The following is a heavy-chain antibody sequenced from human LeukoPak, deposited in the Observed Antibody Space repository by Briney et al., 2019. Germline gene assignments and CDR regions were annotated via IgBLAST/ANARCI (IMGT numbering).Heavy chain of an antibody. D-gene: IGHD6-19*01. CDR1: GFTFSDSY. Sequence: PGGSLRLSCAASGFTFSDSYMSWIRQAPGKGLEWVSYISSSGSTIYYADSVKGRFTISRDNAKNSLYLQMNSLRAEDTAVYYCARDPEQWQSSQEFDYWGQGTLVTVSS. CDR2: ISSSGSTI. CDR3: ARDPEQWQSSQEFDY. J-gene: IGHJ4*02. V-gene: IGHV3-11*01.